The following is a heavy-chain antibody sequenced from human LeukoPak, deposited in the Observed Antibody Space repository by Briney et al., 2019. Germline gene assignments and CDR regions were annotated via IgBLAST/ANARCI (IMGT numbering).Heavy chain of an antibody. CDR1: GASINSPIYY. D-gene: IGHD2-2*03. CDR2: IYYSGST. Sequence: SETLSLTCTVSGASINSPIYYWGWIRQPPGKGLEWIGSIYYSGSTYYNPSLKSRVTISVDTSKNQFSLKLSSVTAADTAVYYCARLDGYCSSTSCYDDAFDIWGQGTMVTVSS. J-gene: IGHJ3*02. V-gene: IGHV4-39*01. CDR3: ARLDGYCSSTSCYDDAFDI.